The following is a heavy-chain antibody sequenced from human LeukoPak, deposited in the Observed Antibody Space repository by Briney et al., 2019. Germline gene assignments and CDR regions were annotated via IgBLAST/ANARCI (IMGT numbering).Heavy chain of an antibody. Sequence: PVGSLRLSCVAPEYTFSNYAMSWVRQAPGKGLEWVSSIDSGGGSTYYADSVKGRFTISRDNSKNTLYLQMNSLRAEDTAIYYCAIADGSGYRYYWGQGTLVTVSS. J-gene: IGHJ4*02. D-gene: IGHD3-22*01. CDR3: AIADGSGYRYY. V-gene: IGHV3-23*01. CDR1: EYTFSNYA. CDR2: IDSGGGST.